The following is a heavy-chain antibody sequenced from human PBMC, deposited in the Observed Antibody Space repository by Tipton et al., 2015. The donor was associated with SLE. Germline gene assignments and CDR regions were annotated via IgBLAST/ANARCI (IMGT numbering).Heavy chain of an antibody. Sequence: SLRLSCAASGFTFSSYEMNWVRQAPGKGLEWVSYISSSGSTIYYADSVKGRFTISRDNAKNSLYLQMNSLRAEDTAVYYCARGGIVVVIDYWGQGTLVTVSS. D-gene: IGHD3-22*01. CDR2: ISSSGSTI. CDR1: GFTFSSYE. CDR3: ARGGIVVVIDY. V-gene: IGHV3-48*03. J-gene: IGHJ4*02.